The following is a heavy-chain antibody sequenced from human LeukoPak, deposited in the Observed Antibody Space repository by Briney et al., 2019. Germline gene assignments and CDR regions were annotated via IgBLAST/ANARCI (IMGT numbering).Heavy chain of an antibody. CDR2: IRYDGSNK. D-gene: IGHD1-7*01. CDR3: AKGGITGTRAVAAFDI. Sequence: GGSLRLSCAASGFTFSSYGMHWVCQAPGKGLEWVAFIRYDGSNKYYADSVRGRFTISRDNSKNTLYLQMNSLGAEGTAVYYCAKGGITGTRAVAAFDIWGQGTMVTVSS. J-gene: IGHJ3*02. CDR1: GFTFSSYG. V-gene: IGHV3-30*02.